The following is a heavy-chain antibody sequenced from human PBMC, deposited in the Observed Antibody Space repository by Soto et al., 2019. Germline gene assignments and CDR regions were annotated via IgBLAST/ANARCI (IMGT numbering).Heavy chain of an antibody. Sequence: SVKVSCKTSGYTFTNFGLSWVRQAPGQGLEWMGRIIPILGIASYAQKFQGRVTITADKSTSTAYMELSSLRSEDTVVYYCARAGGYDYLSVFDYWGQGTLVTVSS. J-gene: IGHJ4*02. V-gene: IGHV1-69*04. CDR3: ARAGGYDYLSVFDY. CDR2: IIPILGIA. CDR1: GYTFTNFG. D-gene: IGHD5-12*01.